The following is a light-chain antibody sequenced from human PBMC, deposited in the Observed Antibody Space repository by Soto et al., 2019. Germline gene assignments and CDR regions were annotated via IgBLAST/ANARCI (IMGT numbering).Light chain of an antibody. V-gene: IGKV3-20*01. CDR3: QQYGTSPPST. CDR2: GAS. CDR1: QSVSSSY. J-gene: IGKJ5*01. Sequence: EIVLTQSPGTLSLSPGERATLSCRASQSVSSSYLAWYQQKPGQTPRLLTNGASSRATGIPDRFSGSGSGTDFTLTISRLEPEDFAVYYCQQYGTSPPSTFGQGTRLE.